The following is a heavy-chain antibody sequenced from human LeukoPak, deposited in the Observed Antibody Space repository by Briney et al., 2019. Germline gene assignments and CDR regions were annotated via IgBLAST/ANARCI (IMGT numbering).Heavy chain of an antibody. CDR1: GFTFSSYA. Sequence: GGSLRLSCAASGFTFSSYAMSWVRQAPGKGLEWVSAISGSGGSTYYADSVKGRFTISRDNSKNTLYLQMNSLRAEDTAVYYCAKYYQWLVREYYFDYWGQGTLVTVSS. V-gene: IGHV3-23*01. J-gene: IGHJ4*02. CDR2: ISGSGGST. D-gene: IGHD6-19*01. CDR3: AKYYQWLVREYYFDY.